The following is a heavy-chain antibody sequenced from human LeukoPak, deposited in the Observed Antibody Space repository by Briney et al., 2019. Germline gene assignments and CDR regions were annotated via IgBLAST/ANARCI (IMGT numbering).Heavy chain of an antibody. V-gene: IGHV3-21*01. J-gene: IGHJ6*02. Sequence: PGGSLRLSCAASGFTFSTYAINWVRQAPGKGLEWVSTISSTSTYIYYADSVKGRFTISRDNTKNSVYLQMNSLSVEDTAIYYCSRDPLVSDRGEYYSDGMDVWGQGTTVTVSS. CDR1: GFTFSTYA. D-gene: IGHD2/OR15-2a*01. CDR3: SRDPLVSDRGEYYSDGMDV. CDR2: ISSTSTYI.